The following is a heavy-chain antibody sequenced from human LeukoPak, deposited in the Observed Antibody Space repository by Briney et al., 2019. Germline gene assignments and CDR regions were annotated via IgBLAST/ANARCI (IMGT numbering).Heavy chain of an antibody. Sequence: SETLSLTCTVSGGSISSYHWSWIRQPAGKGLEWIGRIYTSGSTNYNPSLKSRVTMSVDTSKNQFSLKLSSVTAADTAVYYCAREPAYSSSSFDYWGQGTLVTVSP. CDR2: IYTSGST. CDR3: AREPAYSSSSFDY. CDR1: GGSISSYH. D-gene: IGHD6-13*01. J-gene: IGHJ4*02. V-gene: IGHV4-4*07.